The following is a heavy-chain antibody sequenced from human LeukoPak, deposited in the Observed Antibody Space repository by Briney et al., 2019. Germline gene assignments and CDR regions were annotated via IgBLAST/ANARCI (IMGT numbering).Heavy chain of an antibody. Sequence: SSETLSLTCAVYGGSFSNYYWSWIRQPPGKGLEWIGEIDHSGSTNYNPSLKSRLTISVDTSKKQFSLKLSSVTAADMAVYYCARAPVRVAAVGKYFDYWGQGTLVTVSP. V-gene: IGHV4-34*01. CDR2: IDHSGST. CDR3: ARAPVRVAAVGKYFDY. J-gene: IGHJ4*02. D-gene: IGHD6-13*01. CDR1: GGSFSNYY.